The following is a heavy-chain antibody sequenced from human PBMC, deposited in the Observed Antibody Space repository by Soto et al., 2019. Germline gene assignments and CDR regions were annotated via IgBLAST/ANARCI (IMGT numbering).Heavy chain of an antibody. V-gene: IGHV1-69*13. D-gene: IGHD3-22*01. CDR2: IIPIFGTA. J-gene: IGHJ4*02. CDR3: ARAPPTDYYDSSGYYLVY. Sequence: ASVKVSCKASGGTFSSYAISWVRQAPGQGLEWMGGIIPIFGTANYAQKFQGRVTITADESTSTAYMELSSLRSEDTAVYYCARAPPTDYYDSSGYYLVYWGQGTLVTVSS. CDR1: GGTFSSYA.